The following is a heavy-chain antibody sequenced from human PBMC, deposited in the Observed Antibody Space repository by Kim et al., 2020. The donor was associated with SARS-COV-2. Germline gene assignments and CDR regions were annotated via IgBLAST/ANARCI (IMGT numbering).Heavy chain of an antibody. J-gene: IGHJ4*02. CDR1: GYTFTSYA. CDR2: INAGNGNT. CDR3: ARGGRGAAAAAGGDFDY. Sequence: ASVKVSCKASGYTFTSYAMHWVRQAPGQRLEWMGWINAGNGNTKYSQKFQGRVTITRDTSASTAYMELSSLRSEDTAVYYCARGGRGAAAAAGGDFDYWGQGTLVTVSS. V-gene: IGHV1-3*01. D-gene: IGHD6-13*01.